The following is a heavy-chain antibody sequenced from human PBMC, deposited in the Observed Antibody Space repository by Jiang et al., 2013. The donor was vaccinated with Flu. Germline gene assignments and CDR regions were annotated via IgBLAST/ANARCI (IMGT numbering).Heavy chain of an antibody. J-gene: IGHJ4*02. D-gene: IGHD6-13*01. Sequence: VQLLESGGGLIQPGGSLRLSCAASGFTFSTYAMSWVRQAPGKGLEWVSTITGSGGTTYDADSVKGRFTLSRDNSKNMVYLQMNSLRVEDTAVYFCARGTAAAVLQFRGVFDYWGQGTLVTVSS. CDR3: ARGTAAAVLQFRGVFDY. CDR1: GFTFSTYA. CDR2: ITGSGGTT. V-gene: IGHV3-23*01.